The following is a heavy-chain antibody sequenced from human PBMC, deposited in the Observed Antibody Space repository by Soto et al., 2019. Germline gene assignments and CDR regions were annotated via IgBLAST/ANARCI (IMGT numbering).Heavy chain of an antibody. J-gene: IGHJ6*02. Sequence: PGESLKISCKGSGYIFFKYFINWVRQMPGKGLEWMGRIDPSDSWTNYSPYFQGHATISLDQSISTAYLQWGSLKTSDTAMYLCARRLGRIEAQVDVWGQGTEVRVTS. CDR3: ARRLGRIEAQVDV. CDR2: IDPSDSWT. D-gene: IGHD6-13*01. CDR1: GYIFFKYF. V-gene: IGHV5-10-1*01.